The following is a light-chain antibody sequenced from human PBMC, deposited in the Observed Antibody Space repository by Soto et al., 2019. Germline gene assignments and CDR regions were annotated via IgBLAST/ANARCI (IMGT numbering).Light chain of an antibody. CDR3: QQYYITPHRT. CDR2: WAS. J-gene: IGKJ1*01. Sequence: DIVMTQSPDSLAVSLGERATINCKSSQSVLYSSNNKNYLAWYQQKPGQPPKLLIYWASTRESGVPDRFSGSGYGTDFTLTISSLQAEDVAVYYCQQYYITPHRTFGQGTKVEIK. CDR1: QSVLYSSNNKNY. V-gene: IGKV4-1*01.